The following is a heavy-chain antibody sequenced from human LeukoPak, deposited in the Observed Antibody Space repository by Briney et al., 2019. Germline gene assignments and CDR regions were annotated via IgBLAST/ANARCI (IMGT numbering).Heavy chain of an antibody. Sequence: GASVKVSCKASGYTFTSYGISWVRQAPGQGLERMGWISAYNGNTNYAQKLQGRVTMTTDTSTSTAYMELRSLRSDDTAVYYCARDHLTYYDSGGYDLPFHNWGQGTLVTVSS. CDR3: ARDHLTYYDSGGYDLPFHN. V-gene: IGHV1-18*01. CDR2: ISAYNGNT. D-gene: IGHD3-22*01. J-gene: IGHJ4*02. CDR1: GYTFTSYG.